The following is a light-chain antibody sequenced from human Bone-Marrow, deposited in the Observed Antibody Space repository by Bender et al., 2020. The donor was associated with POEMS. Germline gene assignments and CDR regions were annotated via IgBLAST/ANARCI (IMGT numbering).Light chain of an antibody. V-gene: IGLV1-44*01. J-gene: IGLJ3*02. CDR1: SSNIGSNI. CDR2: RDY. Sequence: QSVVTQPPSASGTPGQRVTISCSGSSSNIGSNIVNWYQQLPGTAPRLLIYRDYQRPSGVPDRFSGSKSAASASLGISGLQSEDEADYYCAVWDDSLNGWVFGGGTKVTVL. CDR3: AVWDDSLNGWV.